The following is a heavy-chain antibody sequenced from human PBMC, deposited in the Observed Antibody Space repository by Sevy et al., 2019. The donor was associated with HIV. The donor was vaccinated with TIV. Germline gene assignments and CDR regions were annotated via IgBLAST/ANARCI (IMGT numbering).Heavy chain of an antibody. CDR1: GFALRSYT. Sequence: GGSLRLSCGVSGFALRSYTMNWVRQAPGKGLEWVASISATGGSTYYADSVKGRFTISRDVSKSTLYLQMNSLTAEDTAMFYCAKTHQNLPFHPHYFDYWGQGTLVTVSS. D-gene: IGHD2-21*02. CDR2: ISATGGST. J-gene: IGHJ4*02. V-gene: IGHV3-23*01. CDR3: AKTHQNLPFHPHYFDY.